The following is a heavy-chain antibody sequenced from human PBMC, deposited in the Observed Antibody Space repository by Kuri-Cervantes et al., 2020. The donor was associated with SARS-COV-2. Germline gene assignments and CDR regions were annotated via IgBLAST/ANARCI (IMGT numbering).Heavy chain of an antibody. Sequence: GESLKISCAASGFTFSSYSMNWVRQAPGKGLELVSSISSSSSYIYYADSVKGRFTISRDNAKNSLYPQMNSLRAEDTAVYYCARVDRTYSSEGYFQHWGQGTLVTVSS. CDR2: ISSSSSYI. V-gene: IGHV3-21*01. CDR1: GFTFSSYS. D-gene: IGHD6-25*01. J-gene: IGHJ1*01. CDR3: ARVDRTYSSEGYFQH.